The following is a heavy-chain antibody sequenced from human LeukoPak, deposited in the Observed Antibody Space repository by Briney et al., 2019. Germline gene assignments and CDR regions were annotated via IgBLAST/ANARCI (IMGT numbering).Heavy chain of an antibody. CDR3: AKITKATTPNY. V-gene: IGHV3-23*01. CDR1: GLTFSNYA. J-gene: IGHJ4*02. Sequence: EGSLRLSCAASGLTFSNYAMDWVRQASGRGLEWVSGITDSGRKTYYADSVKGRFSISRDNSKNTVYLQMSDLRAEDTAVYYCAKITKATTPNYWGQGTLVTVSS. CDR2: ITDSGRKT. D-gene: IGHD4-17*01.